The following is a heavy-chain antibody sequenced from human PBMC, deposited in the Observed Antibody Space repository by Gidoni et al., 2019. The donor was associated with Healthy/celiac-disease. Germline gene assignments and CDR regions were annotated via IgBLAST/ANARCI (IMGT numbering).Heavy chain of an antibody. CDR3: AKTTLLNIAAAVPSFDY. Sequence: EVQLLESGGGLVQPGGSLRLSCAASGFTFISYAMSWVRQAPGKGLEWVSAISGSGGSTYYADSVKGRFTISRDNSKNTLYLQMNSLRAEDTAVYYCAKTTLLNIAAAVPSFDYWGQGTLVTVSS. CDR2: ISGSGGST. D-gene: IGHD6-13*01. J-gene: IGHJ4*02. V-gene: IGHV3-23*01. CDR1: GFTFISYA.